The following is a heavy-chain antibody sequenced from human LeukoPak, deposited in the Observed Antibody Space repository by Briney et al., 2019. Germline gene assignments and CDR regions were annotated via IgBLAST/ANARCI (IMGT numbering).Heavy chain of an antibody. CDR2: INRSGST. Sequence: PSETLSLTCAVYGGSFSGYYWSWIRQPPGKGLEWIGEINRSGSTNYNPSLKSRVTISVDTSKNQFSLKLSSVTAADTAVYYCARAPPNRTYFRPWGQGTLVTVSS. D-gene: IGHD3-10*02. CDR3: ARAPPNRTYFRP. J-gene: IGHJ5*02. CDR1: GGSFSGYY. V-gene: IGHV4-34*01.